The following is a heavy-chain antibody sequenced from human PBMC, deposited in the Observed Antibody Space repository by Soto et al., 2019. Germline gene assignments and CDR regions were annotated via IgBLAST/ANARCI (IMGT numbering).Heavy chain of an antibody. CDR1: GGTFSSYA. V-gene: IGHV1-69*01. J-gene: IGHJ4*02. Sequence: SVKVSCKASGGTFSSYAISWVRQAPGQGLEWMGGIIPIFGTANYAQKFQGRVTITADESTSTAYMELSSLRSEDTAVYYCARRIVGATTGLDYWGQGTLVTVSS. D-gene: IGHD1-26*01. CDR3: ARRIVGATTGLDY. CDR2: IIPIFGTA.